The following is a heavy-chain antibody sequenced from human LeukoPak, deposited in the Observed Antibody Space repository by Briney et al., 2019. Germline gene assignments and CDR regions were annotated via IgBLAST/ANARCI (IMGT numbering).Heavy chain of an antibody. CDR3: ARDYGDHGAGAFDI. Sequence: SETLSLTCTVSGGSISSGGYYWSWIRQHPGKGLEWIVYIYYSGSTYYNPSLKSRVTISVDTSKNQFSLKLSSVTAADTAVYYCARDYGDHGAGAFDIWGQGTMVTVSS. CDR2: IYYSGST. CDR1: GGSISSGGYY. V-gene: IGHV4-31*03. J-gene: IGHJ3*02. D-gene: IGHD4-17*01.